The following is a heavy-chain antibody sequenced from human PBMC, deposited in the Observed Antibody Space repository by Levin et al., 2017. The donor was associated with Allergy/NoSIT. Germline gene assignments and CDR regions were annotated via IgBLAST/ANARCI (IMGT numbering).Heavy chain of an antibody. D-gene: IGHD6-19*01. V-gene: IGHV5-51*01. Sequence: GGSLRLSCKGSGYSFTSYWIGWVRQMPGKGLEWMGIIYPGDSETVYSPSFQGQVSLSADKSITTAYLQWSSLKASDTAMYFCARHLDSSGWGGYDAFEIWGQGTMVTVSS. CDR3: ARHLDSSGWGGYDAFEI. CDR1: GYSFTSYW. J-gene: IGHJ3*02. CDR2: IYPGDSET.